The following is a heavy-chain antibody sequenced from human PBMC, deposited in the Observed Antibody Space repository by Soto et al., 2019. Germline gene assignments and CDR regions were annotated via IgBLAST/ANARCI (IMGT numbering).Heavy chain of an antibody. CDR3: ARGITMVRGVIFSPYFDY. J-gene: IGHJ4*02. CDR1: GGSFSGYY. Sequence: SETLSLTCAVYGGSFSGYYWSWIRQPPGKGLEWIGEINHSGSTNYNPSLKSRVTISVDTSKNQFSLKLSSVTAADTAVYYCARGITMVRGVIFSPYFDYWGQGTLVTVSS. V-gene: IGHV4-34*01. D-gene: IGHD3-10*01. CDR2: INHSGST.